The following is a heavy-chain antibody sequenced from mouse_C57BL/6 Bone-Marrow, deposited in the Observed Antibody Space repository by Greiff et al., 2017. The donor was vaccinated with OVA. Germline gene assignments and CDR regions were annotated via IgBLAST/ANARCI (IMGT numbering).Heavy chain of an antibody. CDR2: IYPGGGYT. CDR3: ARDGGLRRGYAMDY. V-gene: IGHV1-63*01. CDR1: GEAGTHHV. J-gene: IGHJ4*01. Sequence: QVQLQQSGAELVRPGTSVKMSGKDWGEAGTHHVIGWAKQRPGHGLEWIGDIYPGGGYTNYNEKFKGKATLTADKSSSTAYMQFSSLTSEDSAIYYCARDGGLRRGYAMDYWGQGTSVTVSS. D-gene: IGHD2-4*01.